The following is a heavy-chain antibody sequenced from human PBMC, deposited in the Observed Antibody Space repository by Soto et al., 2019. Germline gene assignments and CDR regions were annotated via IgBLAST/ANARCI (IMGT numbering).Heavy chain of an antibody. J-gene: IGHJ2*01. Sequence: GGSLRLSCAASGFTFSSYEMNWVRQAPGKGLEWVSYISSSGSTIYYADSVKGRFTISRDNAKNSLYLQMDSLRAEDTAVYYCASIIAVAGFFDLWGRGTLVTVSS. CDR3: ASIIAVAGFFDL. CDR2: ISSSGSTI. D-gene: IGHD6-19*01. CDR1: GFTFSSYE. V-gene: IGHV3-48*03.